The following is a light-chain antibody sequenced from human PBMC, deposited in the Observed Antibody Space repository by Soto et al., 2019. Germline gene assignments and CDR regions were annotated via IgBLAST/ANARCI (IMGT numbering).Light chain of an antibody. J-gene: IGLJ1*01. CDR3: SSYTTSNTRQIV. CDR2: DVS. CDR1: SSDVGGYNY. V-gene: IGLV2-14*01. Sequence: QPVLTQPASVSGSLGQSITISCTGTSSDVGGYNYVSWYQQHPGKAPKFMIYDVSNRPSGVSNRFSGSKSGNTASLTISGLQAEDEADYYCSSYTTSNTRQIVFGTGTKVTVL.